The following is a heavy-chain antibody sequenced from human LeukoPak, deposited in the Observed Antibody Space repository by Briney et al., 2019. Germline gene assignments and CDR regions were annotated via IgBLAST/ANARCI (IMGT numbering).Heavy chain of an antibody. CDR3: ARLFYYGSGSLYGQSLDY. V-gene: IGHV4-39*01. J-gene: IGHJ4*02. Sequence: SETLSLTCAVYGGSFSGYYWGWIRQPPGKGREGIGSIYYGGSTYYNPSLKSRVTISVDMSKNQFSLKLSSVTAADTAVYYCARLFYYGSGSLYGQSLDYWGQGTLVTVSS. CDR2: IYYGGST. D-gene: IGHD3-10*01. CDR1: GGSFSGYY.